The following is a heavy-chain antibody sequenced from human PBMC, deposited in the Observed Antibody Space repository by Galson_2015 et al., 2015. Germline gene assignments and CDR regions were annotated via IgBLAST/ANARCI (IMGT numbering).Heavy chain of an antibody. CDR1: GFTFSSYG. Sequence: SLRLSCAASGFTFSSYGMHWVRQAPGKGLEWVAVIWYDGSNKYYADSVKGRFTISRDNSKNTLYLQMNSLRAEDTAVYYCARDPIPSLEREDPGHLDYWGQGTLVTVSS. J-gene: IGHJ4*02. V-gene: IGHV3-33*01. CDR2: IWYDGSNK. D-gene: IGHD2-21*01. CDR3: ARDPIPSLEREDPGHLDY.